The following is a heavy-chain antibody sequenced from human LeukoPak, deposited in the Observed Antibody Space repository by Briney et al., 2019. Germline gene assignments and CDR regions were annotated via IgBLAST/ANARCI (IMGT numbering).Heavy chain of an antibody. CDR2: INSDGSST. CDR1: GYTFSSYW. J-gene: IGHJ5*02. D-gene: IGHD2-2*01. Sequence: PGGSLRLSCAASGYTFSSYWMHWVRQAPGKGLVWVSRINSDGSSTSYADSVKGRFTISRDNAKNTLYLQMNSLRAEDTAVYYCASIGYCSSTSCRNWFDPWGQGTLVTVSS. V-gene: IGHV3-74*01. CDR3: ASIGYCSSTSCRNWFDP.